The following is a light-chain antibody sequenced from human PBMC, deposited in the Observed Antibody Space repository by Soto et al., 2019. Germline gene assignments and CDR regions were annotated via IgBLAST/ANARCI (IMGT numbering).Light chain of an antibody. V-gene: IGKV3-20*01. J-gene: IGKJ1*01. CDR3: RQYGSSSWT. CDR2: GAS. Sequence: EIVLTQSPGTLSLSLGERATLSCRASQSVSSSYIAWYQQKPGQAPRLLIYGASSRAPGIPDRFSGSGSGTGFTLTISRLEPEDFAVYFCRQYGSSSWTFGQGTKVDIK. CDR1: QSVSSSY.